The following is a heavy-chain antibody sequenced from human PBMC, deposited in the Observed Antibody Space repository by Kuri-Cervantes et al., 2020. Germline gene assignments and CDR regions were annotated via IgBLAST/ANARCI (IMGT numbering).Heavy chain of an antibody. V-gene: IGHV4-61*10. D-gene: IGHD6-13*01. CDR2: IYYSGST. CDR1: GGSISSGSYY. CDR3: ARDSSTYYYYGMDV. J-gene: IGHJ6*02. Sequence: GSLRLSCTVSGGSISSGSYYWSWIRQPAGKGLEWIGRIYYSGSTNYNPSLKSRVTISVDTSKNQFPLKLSSVTAADTAVYYCARDSSTYYYYGMDVWGQGTTVTVSS.